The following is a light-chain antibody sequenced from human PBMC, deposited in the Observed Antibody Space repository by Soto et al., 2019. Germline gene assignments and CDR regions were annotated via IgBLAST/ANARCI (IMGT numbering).Light chain of an antibody. CDR3: QKYNDAPKT. CDR1: QGISKY. Sequence: DIQMTQSPSSLSASVGDRVTITCRASQGISKYLAWYQQKPGSVPKLLIYSASTLQSGVPSRFSGSGSGTDFTLTISSLQPEDVATYYCQKYNDAPKTFGQGTKLEIK. J-gene: IGKJ2*01. CDR2: SAS. V-gene: IGKV1-27*01.